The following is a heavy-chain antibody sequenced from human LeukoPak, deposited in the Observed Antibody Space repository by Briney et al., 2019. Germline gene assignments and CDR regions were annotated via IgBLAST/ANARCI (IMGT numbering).Heavy chain of an antibody. D-gene: IGHD6-6*01. CDR1: GFTFSSYA. CDR3: ASSSSEIDY. CDR2: ISYDGSNK. V-gene: IGHV3-30-3*01. J-gene: IGHJ4*02. Sequence: GRSLRLSCAASGFTFSSYAMHWVRQAPGKGLEWVAVISYDGSNKYYADSVKGRFTISRDNSKNTLYLQMNSLRAEDTAVYYCASSSSEIDYWGQGTLVTVPS.